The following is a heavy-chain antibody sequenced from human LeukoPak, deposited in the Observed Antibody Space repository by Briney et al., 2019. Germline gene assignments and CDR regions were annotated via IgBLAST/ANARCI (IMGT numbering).Heavy chain of an antibody. D-gene: IGHD6-6*01. J-gene: IGHJ4*02. V-gene: IGHV1-69*13. CDR1: GYTFTGYY. CDR2: IIPIFGTA. CDR3: ARDQYSSSSFDY. Sequence: ASVELSCKASGYTFTGYYIHWVRQAPGQGLEWMGGIIPIFGTANYAQKFQGRVTITADESTSTAYMELSSLRSEDTAVYYRARDQYSSSSFDYWGQGTLVTVSS.